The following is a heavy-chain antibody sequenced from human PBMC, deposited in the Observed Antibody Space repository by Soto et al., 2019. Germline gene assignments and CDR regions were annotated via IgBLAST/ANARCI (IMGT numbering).Heavy chain of an antibody. CDR1: GFTFSSYD. Sequence: QVQLVESGGGVVQPGRSLRLSCAASGFTFSSYDIHWVRQAPGKGLEWVAVMSYDESNKYYADPVKGRFTFSRDNSKNTLYLQMNSLRAEDTAVYYCAKDLQITGTSGYFDYWGQGTLVTVSS. CDR3: AKDLQITGTSGYFDY. J-gene: IGHJ4*02. V-gene: IGHV3-30*18. D-gene: IGHD1-7*01. CDR2: MSYDESNK.